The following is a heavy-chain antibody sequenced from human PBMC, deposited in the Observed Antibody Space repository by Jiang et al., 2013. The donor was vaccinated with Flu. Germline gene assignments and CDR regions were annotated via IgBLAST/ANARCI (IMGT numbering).Heavy chain of an antibody. CDR1: GYTFTSYD. CDR2: MNPNSGNT. D-gene: IGHD6-6*01. CDR3: ARGGARIAARTYGMDV. Sequence: GAEVKKPGASVKVSCKASGYTFTSYDINWVRQATGQGLEWMGWMNPNSGNTGYAQKFQGRVTMTRNTSISTAYMELSSLRSEDTAVYYCARGGARIAARTYGMDVWGQGTTVTVSS. V-gene: IGHV1-8*01. J-gene: IGHJ6*02.